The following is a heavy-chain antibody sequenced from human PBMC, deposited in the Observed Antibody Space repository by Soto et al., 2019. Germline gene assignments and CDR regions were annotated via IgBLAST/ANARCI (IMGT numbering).Heavy chain of an antibody. J-gene: IGHJ5*02. CDR1: GYSFTNND. CDR3: ARMATFGSLNWFDP. V-gene: IGHV1-8*01. D-gene: IGHD3-10*01. Sequence: GGSVQVSCTASGYSFTNNDVSWVRQATGQGLEWMGWMNPGSGDTGYAQKFQGRVTMTRDISIATAYMELSSLRSDDTAIYYCARMATFGSLNWFDPWGQGTLVTVSS. CDR2: MNPGSGDT.